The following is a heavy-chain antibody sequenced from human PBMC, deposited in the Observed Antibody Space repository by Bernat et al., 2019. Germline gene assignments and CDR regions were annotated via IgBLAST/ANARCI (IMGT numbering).Heavy chain of an antibody. CDR2: INAGNGNT. CDR1: GYTFTSYA. Sequence: QVQLVQSGAEVKKPGASVKVSCKASGYTFTSYAMHWVRQAPGQRLEWMGWINAGNGNTKYSQKFQGKVTITRDTSASTAYMELSSLRSEDTALYYCGDDRVAVAGRAWDYWGQGTLVTDSS. V-gene: IGHV1-3*01. CDR3: GDDRVAVAGRAWDY. D-gene: IGHD6-19*01. J-gene: IGHJ4*03.